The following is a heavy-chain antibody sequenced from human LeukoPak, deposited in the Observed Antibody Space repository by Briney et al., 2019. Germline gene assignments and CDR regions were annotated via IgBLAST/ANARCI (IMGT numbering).Heavy chain of an antibody. J-gene: IGHJ4*02. CDR2: ISGSGGST. D-gene: IGHD3-10*01. Sequence: PGGSLRLSCAASGFTFSSYAMSWVRQAPGKGLEWFSAISGSGGSTYYADSVKGRFTISRDNSKNTLYLQMNSLRAEDTAVYYCAKGDVLLWFGELFNGGQGTLVTVSS. CDR3: AKGDVLLWFGELFN. V-gene: IGHV3-23*01. CDR1: GFTFSSYA.